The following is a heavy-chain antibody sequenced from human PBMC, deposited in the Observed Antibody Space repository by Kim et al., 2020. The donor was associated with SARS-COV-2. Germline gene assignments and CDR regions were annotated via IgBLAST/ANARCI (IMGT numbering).Heavy chain of an antibody. CDR1: GGSISFYY. CDR2: MSFTGTA. J-gene: IGHJ6*02. D-gene: IGHD3-16*01. V-gene: IGHV4-59*08. CDR3: SRHLGGQYLYGLDV. Sequence: SETLSLTCSVSGGSISFYYWSWIRQPPGKGLEWIGYMSFTGTASHRPSLKGRVTMSVDTSHNHFSLSLSSLTAADPAVYYCSRHLGGQYLYGLDVWGQGT.